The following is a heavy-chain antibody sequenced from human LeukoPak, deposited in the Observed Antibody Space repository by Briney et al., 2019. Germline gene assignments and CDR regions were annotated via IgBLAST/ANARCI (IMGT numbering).Heavy chain of an antibody. CDR1: GGSISSYY. D-gene: IGHD1-7*01. CDR3: ARGLNWNYNY. CDR2: INHSGST. J-gene: IGHJ4*02. V-gene: IGHV4-34*01. Sequence: SETLSLTCTVSGGSISSYYWSWIRQPPGKGLEWIGEINHSGSTNYNPSLKSRVTISVDTSKNQFSLKLSSVTAADTAVYYCARGLNWNYNYWGQGTLVTVSS.